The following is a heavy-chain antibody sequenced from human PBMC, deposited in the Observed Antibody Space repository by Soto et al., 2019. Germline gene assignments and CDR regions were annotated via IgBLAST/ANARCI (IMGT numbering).Heavy chain of an antibody. Sequence: QVQLVQSGAEVKKPGASVKVSCKASGYTFTNYGLTWVRQAPGQGLEWMGWVSTFNDNRNYAQKLQGRVTLTTDTYTNTGSMELRILRPDDTAVYYCAKDSSGYSLGDDAFDVWGQGTLVIVSS. V-gene: IGHV1-18*01. D-gene: IGHD3-22*01. CDR3: AKDSSGYSLGDDAFDV. J-gene: IGHJ3*01. CDR1: GYTFTNYG. CDR2: VSTFNDNR.